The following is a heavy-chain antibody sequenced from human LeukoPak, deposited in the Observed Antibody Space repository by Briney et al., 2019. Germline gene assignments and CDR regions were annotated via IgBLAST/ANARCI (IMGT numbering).Heavy chain of an antibody. J-gene: IGHJ3*02. V-gene: IGHV4-34*01. D-gene: IGHD2-2*01. CDR2: INHSGST. CDR3: AMGFRGYCSSTSCYAFDI. CDR1: GGSFSGYY. Sequence: SETLSLTCAVYGGSFSGYYWSWIRQPPGKGLEWIGEINHSGSTNYNPSLKSRVTISVDTSKNQFSLKLSSVTAADTAVYYCAMGFRGYCSSTSCYAFDIWGQGTMVTVSS.